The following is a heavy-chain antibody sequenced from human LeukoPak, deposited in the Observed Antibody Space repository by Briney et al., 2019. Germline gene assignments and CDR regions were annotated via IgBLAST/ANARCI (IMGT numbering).Heavy chain of an antibody. Sequence: GASVKVSCKASGYTFTSYYMHWVRQAPGQGLEWMGIINPSGGSTSYAQKFQGRVTMTRDTSTSTVYMELGSLRSEDTAVYYCARHRRPVAAGLVDWFDPWGQGTLVTVSS. CDR1: GYTFTSYY. CDR3: ARHRRPVAAGLVDWFDP. CDR2: INPSGGST. V-gene: IGHV1-46*01. D-gene: IGHD6-13*01. J-gene: IGHJ5*02.